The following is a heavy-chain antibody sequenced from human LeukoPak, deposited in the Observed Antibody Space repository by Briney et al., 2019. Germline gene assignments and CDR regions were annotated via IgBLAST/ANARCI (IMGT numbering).Heavy chain of an antibody. J-gene: IGHJ4*02. Sequence: GASVKVSCKASGGTFSSYAISWVRQAPGQGLEWMGGIIPIFGTANCAQKFQGRVTITADESTGTVYMELSSLRSEDTAVYYCARGGIVQLETEYYFDYWGQGTLVTVSS. CDR3: ARGGIVQLETEYYFDY. V-gene: IGHV1-69*01. CDR1: GGTFSSYA. D-gene: IGHD1-1*01. CDR2: IIPIFGTA.